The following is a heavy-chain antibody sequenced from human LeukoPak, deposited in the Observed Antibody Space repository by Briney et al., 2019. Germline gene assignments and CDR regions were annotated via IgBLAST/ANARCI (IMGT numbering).Heavy chain of an antibody. D-gene: IGHD6-6*01. CDR1: GGSISSYY. V-gene: IGHV4-59*01. CDR2: IYYSGST. Sequence: PSETLSITCTVSGGSISSYYWSWIRQPPGKGLEWIGYIYYSGSTNYNPSLKSRVTISVDTSKNQFSLKLSFVTAADTAVYYCAREYSSSFNWFDPWGQGTLVTVSS. CDR3: AREYSSSFNWFDP. J-gene: IGHJ5*02.